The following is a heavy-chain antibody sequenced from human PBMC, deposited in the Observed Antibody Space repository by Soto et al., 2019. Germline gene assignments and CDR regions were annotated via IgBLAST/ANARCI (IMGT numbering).Heavy chain of an antibody. D-gene: IGHD6-6*01. J-gene: IGHJ4*02. CDR2: INPNSGGT. Sequence: ASVKVSCKASGYTFTSYYMHWVRQAPGQGLEWMGIINPNSGGTNYAQKFQGWVTMTRDTSISTAYMELSRLRSDDTAVYYCARGGSIAAPNYFDYWGQGTLVTVSS. CDR1: GYTFTSYY. V-gene: IGHV1-2*04. CDR3: ARGGSIAAPNYFDY.